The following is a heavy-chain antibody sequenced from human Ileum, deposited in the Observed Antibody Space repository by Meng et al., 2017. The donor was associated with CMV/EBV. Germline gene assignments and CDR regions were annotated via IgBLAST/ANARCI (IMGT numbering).Heavy chain of an antibody. V-gene: IGHV4-61*01. CDR1: GGSVSRGSYY. CDR2: IYCTENG. J-gene: IGHJ4*02. D-gene: IGHD4/OR15-4a*01. CDR3: ARSEGIALVPDS. Sequence: AVSGGSVSRGSYYWNWIRQPPGKGLQWMGCIYCTENGDYSHSLRSRVTISVDTSKNQFSLRLRAVTAADTAVYYCARSEGIALVPDSWGQGALVTVSS.